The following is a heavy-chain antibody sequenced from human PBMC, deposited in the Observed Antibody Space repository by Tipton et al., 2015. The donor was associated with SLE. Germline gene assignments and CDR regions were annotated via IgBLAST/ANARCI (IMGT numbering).Heavy chain of an antibody. J-gene: IGHJ6*03. CDR3: AKDSFKWGSGYYYYYMDV. CDR2: IWYDGSNK. CDR1: GFTFSSYG. Sequence: RSLRLSCAASGFTFSSYGMHWVRQAPGKGLEWVAVIWYDGSNKYYVDSVKGRFTISRDNSKNTLYLQMNSLRAEDTAMYYCAKDSFKWGSGYYYYYMDVWGKGTTVTVSS. D-gene: IGHD1-26*01. V-gene: IGHV3-30*18.